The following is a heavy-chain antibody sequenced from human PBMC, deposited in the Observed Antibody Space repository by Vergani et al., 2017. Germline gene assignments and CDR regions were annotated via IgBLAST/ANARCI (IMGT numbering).Heavy chain of an antibody. CDR3: ARDHQGPTTLDY. V-gene: IGHV1-2*02. Sequence: QVQLVQSGAEVKKPGSSVKVSCKASGGTFSSYAISWVRQAPGQGLEWMGGINPNGDATHYAQNFRGRVTLTRDTSSTTAYMDLASLTSDDTAIYYCARDHQGPTTLDYWGQGSLVTVSS. D-gene: IGHD1-26*01. CDR1: GGTFSSYA. CDR2: INPNGDAT. J-gene: IGHJ4*02.